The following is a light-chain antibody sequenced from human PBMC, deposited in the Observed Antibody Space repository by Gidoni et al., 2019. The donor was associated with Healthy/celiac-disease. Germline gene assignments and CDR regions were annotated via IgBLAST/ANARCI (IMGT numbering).Light chain of an antibody. Sequence: EFFLTQSPATLSFSPGERAPYSSRAIQSVSSYLSWYQQKPGQDPRLLIYDASTRAPGTPASCSGNGSGTDFTRTICSLEPEDLEVDDCQERSNRPLITFGQGTRLEIK. J-gene: IGKJ5*01. V-gene: IGKV3-11*01. CDR2: DAS. CDR3: QERSNRPLIT. CDR1: QSVSSY.